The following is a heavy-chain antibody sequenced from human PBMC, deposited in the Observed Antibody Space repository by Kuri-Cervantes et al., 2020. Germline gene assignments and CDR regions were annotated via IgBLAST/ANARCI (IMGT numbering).Heavy chain of an antibody. CDR3: ARGPSIAAPNDAFDI. Sequence: ASVKVSCKASGYTFTGYYMHWVRQAPGQGLEWMGWINPNSGGTNYAQKFQGWVTMTRDTSISTAYMELSSLRSEDTAVYYCARGPSIAAPNDAFDIWGQGTMVTVSS. D-gene: IGHD6-6*01. V-gene: IGHV1-2*04. J-gene: IGHJ3*02. CDR2: INPNSGGT. CDR1: GYTFTGYY.